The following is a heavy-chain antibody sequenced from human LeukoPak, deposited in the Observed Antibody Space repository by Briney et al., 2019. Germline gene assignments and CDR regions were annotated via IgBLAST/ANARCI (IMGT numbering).Heavy chain of an antibody. Sequence: SETLSLTCTVSGGSISSYYWSWIRQPPGKGLEWIGYIYYSGSTNYNPSLKSRVTISVDTSKNQFSLKLSSVTAADTAVYYCAKGWYDSSGYSNWFDPWGQGTLVTVSS. V-gene: IGHV4-59*01. CDR3: AKGWYDSSGYSNWFDP. D-gene: IGHD3-22*01. J-gene: IGHJ5*02. CDR1: GGSISSYY. CDR2: IYYSGST.